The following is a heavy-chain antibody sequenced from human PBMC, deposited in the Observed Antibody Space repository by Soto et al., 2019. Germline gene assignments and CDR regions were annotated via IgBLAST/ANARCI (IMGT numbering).Heavy chain of an antibody. D-gene: IGHD2-15*01. CDR2: IYYSGST. J-gene: IGHJ5*02. Sequence: SETLSLTCTVSGGSISSSSYYWGWIRQPPGKGLEWIGSIYYSGSTYYNPSLKSRVTISVDTSKNQFSLKLSSVTAADTAVYYCARVFPVQFSFPNWFDPCGQGTLVIGSS. CDR3: ARVFPVQFSFPNWFDP. CDR1: GGSISSSSYY. V-gene: IGHV4-39*01.